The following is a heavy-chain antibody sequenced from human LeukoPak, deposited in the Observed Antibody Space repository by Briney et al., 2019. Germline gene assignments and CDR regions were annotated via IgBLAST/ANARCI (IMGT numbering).Heavy chain of an antibody. CDR3: AKGAYDSSEMGYFDY. CDR1: GFSFSSCA. Sequence: GGSLRLSCSASGFSFSSCAMSWVRQAPGKGLQWVSSITGSGATSYYADSVRGRFIVSRDNSKNTLYLEMHSLRADDMAVYYCAKGAYDSSEMGYFDYWGQGTLVTVSS. J-gene: IGHJ4*02. V-gene: IGHV3-23*01. CDR2: ITGSGATS. D-gene: IGHD6-19*01.